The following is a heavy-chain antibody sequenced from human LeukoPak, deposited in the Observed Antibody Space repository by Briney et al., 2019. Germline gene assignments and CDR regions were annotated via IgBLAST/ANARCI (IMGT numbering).Heavy chain of an antibody. CDR2: IYYSGST. Sequence: PSETLSLTCTVSGGSISSYYWSWIRQPPGKGLEWIGYIYYSGSTNYNPSLKSRVTMSVDTSKNQFSLKLSSVTAADTAVYYCARDVGYSSGWYDFPNWFDPWGQGTLVTVSS. V-gene: IGHV4-59*12. J-gene: IGHJ5*02. CDR1: GGSISSYY. D-gene: IGHD6-19*01. CDR3: ARDVGYSSGWYDFPNWFDP.